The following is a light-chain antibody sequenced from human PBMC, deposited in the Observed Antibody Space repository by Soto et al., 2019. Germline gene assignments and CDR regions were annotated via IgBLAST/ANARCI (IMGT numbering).Light chain of an antibody. Sequence: QSVLTQPASVSGSPGQSITISCTGTSSDVGGYNYVSWYQQHPGKAPKLMIYEVSNRPSGVSNRFSGSKSGNTASLTLSGLQAEDEADYYCSSYTSSSTWVFGGGTKVTVL. V-gene: IGLV2-14*01. CDR3: SSYTSSSTWV. J-gene: IGLJ3*02. CDR2: EVS. CDR1: SSDVGGYNY.